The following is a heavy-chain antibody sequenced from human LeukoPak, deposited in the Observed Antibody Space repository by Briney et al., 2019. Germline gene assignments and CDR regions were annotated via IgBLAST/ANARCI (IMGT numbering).Heavy chain of an antibody. CDR1: GGTFSSYA. V-gene: IGHV1-69*04. J-gene: IGHJ4*02. CDR2: IIPILGIA. CDR3: ARAITMVRGPHDY. Sequence: SVKVSCKASGGTFSSYAISWVRQAPGQGLEWMGRIIPILGIANYAQKFQGRVTITRDTSASTAYMELSSLRSEDTAVYYCARAITMVRGPHDYWGQGTLVTVSS. D-gene: IGHD3-10*01.